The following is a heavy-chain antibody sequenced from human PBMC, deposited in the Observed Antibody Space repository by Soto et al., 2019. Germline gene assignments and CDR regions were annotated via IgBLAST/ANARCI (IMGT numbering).Heavy chain of an antibody. J-gene: IGHJ5*02. CDR3: ARGAGQTTMIIRGTPITSWWFDT. CDR2: ISGYNGNT. V-gene: IGHV1-18*01. D-gene: IGHD3-22*01. Sequence: GASVKVSCKASGYTFTKYGISWVRQAPGQGLEWMGWISGYNGNTNYAQKYQGRITMTIDTSTTTAYMELGSLTSDDTAVYFCARGAGQTTMIIRGTPITSWWFDTWGQGTLVTVSS. CDR1: GYTFTKYG.